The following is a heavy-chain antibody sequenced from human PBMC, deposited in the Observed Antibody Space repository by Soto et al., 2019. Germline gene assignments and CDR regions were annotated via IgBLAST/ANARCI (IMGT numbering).Heavy chain of an antibody. J-gene: IGHJ4*02. CDR1: GFTFSNAW. V-gene: IGHV3-15*01. CDR3: LLNYYDTSGSYPYYFDY. Sequence: LRLSCAASGFTFSNAWMSWVRQAPGKGLEWVGRIKSKTDGGTTDYAAPVKGRFSISRDDSKNTLYLQMNSLKTEDTAVYYCLLNYYDTSGSYPYYFDYWGQGTLVTVSS. D-gene: IGHD3-22*01. CDR2: IKSKTDGGTT.